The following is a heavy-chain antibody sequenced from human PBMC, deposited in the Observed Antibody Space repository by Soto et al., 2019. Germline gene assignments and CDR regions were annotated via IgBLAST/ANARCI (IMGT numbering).Heavy chain of an antibody. V-gene: IGHV4-31*03. J-gene: IGHJ6*02. CDR3: ARGAVTNLYYYYYGMDV. CDR1: GGSISSGGYY. CDR2: FYNSGSV. Sequence: SETLSLTCTVSGGSISSGGYYWSWIRQHPGKGLEWVGYFYNSGSVFYNPSLKSRVTISVDTSKNQFSLKLISVTAADTAVYYCARGAVTNLYYYYYGMDVWGQGTTVTVSS. D-gene: IGHD4-4*01.